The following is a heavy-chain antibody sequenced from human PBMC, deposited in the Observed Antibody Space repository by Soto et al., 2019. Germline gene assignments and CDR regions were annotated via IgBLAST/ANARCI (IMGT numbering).Heavy chain of an antibody. CDR3: ARRWNYYLDF. Sequence: ESVGGVVQPGRSLRLSCVASGFPFREFGMHWARQAPGKGLEWVALISYDGSDYADSVKGRFTISRDDSRDTLFLHMDNLRPDDTGVYYCARRWNYYLDFWGQGTLVAVSS. D-gene: IGHD1-1*01. V-gene: IGHV3-33*05. CDR1: GFPFREFG. CDR2: ISYDGSD. J-gene: IGHJ4*02.